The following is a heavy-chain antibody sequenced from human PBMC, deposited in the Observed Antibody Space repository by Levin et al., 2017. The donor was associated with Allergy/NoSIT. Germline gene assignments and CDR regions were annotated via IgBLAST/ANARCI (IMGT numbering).Heavy chain of an antibody. D-gene: IGHD1-7*01. Sequence: ASVKVSCKASGYTFSDYYIHWVRQAPGQGLEWMGRSPDNSDTGCARKFEGRVTITMDTSITTSYLELTGLTSEDTAVYYCARDAGNYDFDYGGQGTLVTVSS. CDR3: ARDAGNYDFDY. CDR1: GYTFSDYY. CDR2: SPDNSDT. J-gene: IGHJ4*02. V-gene: IGHV1-2*06.